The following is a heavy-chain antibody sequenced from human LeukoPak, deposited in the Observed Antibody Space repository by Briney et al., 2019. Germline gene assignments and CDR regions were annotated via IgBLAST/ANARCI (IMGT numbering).Heavy chain of an antibody. Sequence: GGSLRLSCAASGFTFSNYWMSWVRQAPGKGPEWVANMKQDGGEKYYVDSVKGRFTISRDNAQNSLYLHMNSLRAEDTAVYYCVRDEIVGATKNDYWGQGILVTVSS. CDR3: VRDEIVGATKNDY. CDR1: GFTFSNYW. D-gene: IGHD1-26*01. V-gene: IGHV3-7*03. J-gene: IGHJ4*02. CDR2: MKQDGGEK.